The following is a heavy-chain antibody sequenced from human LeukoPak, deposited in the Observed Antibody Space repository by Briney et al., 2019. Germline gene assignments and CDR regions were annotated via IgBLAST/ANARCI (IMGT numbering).Heavy chain of an antibody. Sequence: GGSLSLSCAASGFMFSNYGMHWVRQAPGKGLEWVAFIRYDGINKYYADSVKGRFTIPGDYSKNTLYLQMNSLRAEDTAVYYCAKDVEQIWIHYFDYWGQGTLVTVSS. CDR1: GFMFSNYG. D-gene: IGHD5-18*01. CDR3: AKDVEQIWIHYFDY. V-gene: IGHV3-30*02. J-gene: IGHJ4*02. CDR2: IRYDGINK.